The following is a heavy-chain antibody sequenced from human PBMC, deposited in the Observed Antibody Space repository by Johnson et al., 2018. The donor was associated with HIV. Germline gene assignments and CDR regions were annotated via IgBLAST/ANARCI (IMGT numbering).Heavy chain of an antibody. D-gene: IGHD4/OR15-4a*01. CDR3: ARGGASDAFDI. V-gene: IGHV3-30-3*01. CDR1: GFTFSSYA. J-gene: IGHJ3*02. Sequence: QVQLVESGEGVVQPGRSLRLSCAASGFTFSSYAMHWVRQAPGKGLEWVAVISYDGSNKYYADSVKGRFTISRDNSKNTLYLQMNSLRAEDTAVYYCARGGASDAFDIWGQGTMVTVSS. CDR2: ISYDGSNK.